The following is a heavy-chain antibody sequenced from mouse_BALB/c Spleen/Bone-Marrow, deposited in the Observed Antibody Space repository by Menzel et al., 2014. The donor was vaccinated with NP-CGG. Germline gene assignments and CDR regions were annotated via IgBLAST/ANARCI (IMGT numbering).Heavy chain of an antibody. Sequence: EVQLQQSGPSLVKPSQTLSLTCSVTGDPITSGYWNRIRKFPGNKLEFMGYISYSDNTYFNPSLKSRISITRDTTKNQYYLQLNSVTSEDPAAYYCARWGGCCAWFAYWGQGTLVTVSA. J-gene: IGHJ3*01. CDR2: ISYSDNT. CDR3: ARWGGCCAWFAY. D-gene: IGHD1-1*02. V-gene: IGHV3-8*02. CDR1: GDPITSGY.